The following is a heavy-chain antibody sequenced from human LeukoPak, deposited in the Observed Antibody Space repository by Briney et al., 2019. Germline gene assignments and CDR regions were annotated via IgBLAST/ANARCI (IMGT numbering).Heavy chain of an antibody. V-gene: IGHV4-34*01. CDR2: INHSGST. CDR3: ARGLIVGATTGSYRPRHFDL. J-gene: IGHJ2*01. CDR1: GGSFSGYY. D-gene: IGHD1-26*01. Sequence: PSETLSLTCAVYGGSFSGYYWSWIRRPPGKGLEWIGEINHSGSTNYNPSLKSRVTISVDTSKNQFSLKLSSVTAADTAVYYCARGLIVGATTGSYRPRHFDLWGRGTLVTVSS.